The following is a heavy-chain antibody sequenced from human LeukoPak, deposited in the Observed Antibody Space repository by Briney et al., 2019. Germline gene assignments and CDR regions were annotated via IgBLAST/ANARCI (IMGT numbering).Heavy chain of an antibody. CDR3: ARGSLRHYYYYMDV. J-gene: IGHJ6*03. Sequence: GASVKVSCKASGYTFAGYYMHWVRQAPGQGLEWMGWINPNSGGTNYAQKFQGRVTMTRDTSISTAYMELSRLRSDDTAVYYCARGSLRHYYYYMDVWGKGTTVTVSS. V-gene: IGHV1-2*02. CDR2: INPNSGGT. CDR1: GYTFAGYY. D-gene: IGHD4-17*01.